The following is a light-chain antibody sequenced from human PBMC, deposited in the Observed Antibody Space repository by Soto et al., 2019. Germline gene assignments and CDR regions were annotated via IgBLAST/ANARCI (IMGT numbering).Light chain of an antibody. J-gene: IGKJ1*01. CDR2: KAS. CDR3: QQYNNDASWT. V-gene: IGKV1-5*03. CDR1: QSISAW. Sequence: DIQMTQSPSTLSASIGDRVTITCRASQSISAWLAWYQQKPGKAPKLLIYKASTLESGVPSRFSGSGSGTEFTLTISSLQPDDFATYYCQQYNNDASWTFGHGTRVQIK.